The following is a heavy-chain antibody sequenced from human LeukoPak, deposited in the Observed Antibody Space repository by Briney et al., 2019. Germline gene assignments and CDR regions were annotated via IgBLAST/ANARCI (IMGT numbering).Heavy chain of an antibody. CDR1: GFVFGNNA. D-gene: IGHD3-16*02. Sequence: QPGGSLRLSCTASGFVFGNNAMHWVRQAPGRGLEWVADIWNDGNNKYYADSVRGRFTISRDNSKNTLYLQMNSLRVDDTARYYCARDTSSYPQFDDWGQGTLVTVSS. V-gene: IGHV3-33*01. CDR2: IWNDGNNK. CDR3: ARDTSSYPQFDD. J-gene: IGHJ4*02.